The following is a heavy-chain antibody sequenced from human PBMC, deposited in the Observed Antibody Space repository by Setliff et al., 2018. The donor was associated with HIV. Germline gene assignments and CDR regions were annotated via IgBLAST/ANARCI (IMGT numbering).Heavy chain of an antibody. CDR2: IFHSGRI. Sequence: SDTLSLTCAVPGASIRSGGYSWTWIWPQPGKGVVWTAYIFHSGRIYFHPTLKSRVTMSVDRSKNHHSLNVTSVTAAYTAVYYCARISQLLDYAMDVWGQGTTVTVSS. CDR3: ARISQLLDYAMDV. CDR1: GASIRSGGYS. V-gene: IGHV4-30-2*01. D-gene: IGHD6-13*01. J-gene: IGHJ6*01.